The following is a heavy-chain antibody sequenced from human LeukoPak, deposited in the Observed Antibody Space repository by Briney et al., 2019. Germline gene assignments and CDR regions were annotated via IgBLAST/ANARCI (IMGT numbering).Heavy chain of an antibody. CDR1: GFTFRNYG. CDR2: ISYDGSNK. V-gene: IGHV3-30*18. D-gene: IGHD3-22*01. J-gene: IGHJ1*01. Sequence: GRSLRLSCAASGFTFRNYGMHCVRQAPGKGLEWVAVISYDGSNKYYADSVKGRFTISRDNSKNTLYLQMNSLRAEDTAVYYCAKTAQGGYDSRGYHEYFQQWGPGTLVTVSS. CDR3: AKTAQGGYDSRGYHEYFQQ.